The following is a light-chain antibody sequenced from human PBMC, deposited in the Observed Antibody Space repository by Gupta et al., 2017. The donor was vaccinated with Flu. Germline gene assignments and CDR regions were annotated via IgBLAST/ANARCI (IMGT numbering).Light chain of an antibody. V-gene: IGKV1-8*01. CDR3: QQYYSYPPLT. CDR2: AAS. J-gene: IGKJ4*01. Sequence: AIWMTQSPSSFSASTGDRVTITCRASQGISSYLAWYQQKPGKAPKLLIYAASTLQSGVPSRFSGSGSGTDFTLTISSLQSEDFATYYCQQYYSYPPLTFGGGTKVEIK. CDR1: QGISSY.